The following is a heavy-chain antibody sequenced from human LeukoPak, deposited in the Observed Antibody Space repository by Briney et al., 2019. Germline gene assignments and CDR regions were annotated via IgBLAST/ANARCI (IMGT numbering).Heavy chain of an antibody. D-gene: IGHD6-13*01. CDR2: IRYDGSDK. J-gene: IGHJ4*02. V-gene: IGHV3-30*02. CDR3: AKVVGSNWILHY. Sequence: FIRYDGSDKFYADSVKGRFTISRDNSKKTVYLQMNSLRVEDTAVYYCAKVVGSNWILHYWGQGTLGTVSS.